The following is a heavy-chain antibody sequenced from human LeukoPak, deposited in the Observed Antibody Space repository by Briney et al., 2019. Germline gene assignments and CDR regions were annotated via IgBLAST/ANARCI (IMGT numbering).Heavy chain of an antibody. CDR1: GFTFGSYA. CDR3: ARGRITMVRGVHFDY. V-gene: IGHV3-30*04. Sequence: GGSLRLSCAASGFTFGSYAMHWVRQAPGKGLEWVAVISYDGSNKYYADSVKGRFTISRDNSKNTLYLQMNSLRAEDTAVYYCARGRITMVRGVHFDYWGQGTLVTVSS. J-gene: IGHJ4*02. D-gene: IGHD3-10*01. CDR2: ISYDGSNK.